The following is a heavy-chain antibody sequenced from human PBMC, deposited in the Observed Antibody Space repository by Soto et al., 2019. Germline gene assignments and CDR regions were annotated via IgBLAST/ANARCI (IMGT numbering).Heavy chain of an antibody. CDR2: IYYSGST. J-gene: IGHJ4*02. CDR3: ARQTNSGLRVYAITF. V-gene: IGHV4-59*08. Sequence: SETLSLTCTVSGGSISSYYWSWIRQPPGKGLKWIRKIYYSGSTNYNPSLKSQVTISVDTSKNQFYLKLSSVTAADTAVFYFARQTNSGLRVYAITFWGKGTLVTVSS. CDR1: GGSISSYY. D-gene: IGHD2-8*01.